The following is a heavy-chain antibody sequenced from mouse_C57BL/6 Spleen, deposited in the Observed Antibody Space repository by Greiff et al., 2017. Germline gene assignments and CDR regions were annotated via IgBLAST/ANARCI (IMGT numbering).Heavy chain of an antibody. CDR3: ARVYYGSSPDY. Sequence: VQLQQPGAELVKPGASVKLSCKASGYTFTSYWMHWVKQRPGQGLEWIGMIHPNSGSTNYNEKFKSKATLTVDKSSSTAYMQLSSLTSEDSAVYYCARVYYGSSPDYWGQGTTLTVSS. CDR1: GYTFTSYW. V-gene: IGHV1-64*01. J-gene: IGHJ2*01. D-gene: IGHD1-1*01. CDR2: IHPNSGST.